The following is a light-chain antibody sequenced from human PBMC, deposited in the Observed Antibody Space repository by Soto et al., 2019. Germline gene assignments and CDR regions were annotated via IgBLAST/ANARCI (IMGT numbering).Light chain of an antibody. Sequence: DIQMTQSPSTLSASVGDRVTITCRASQDVSTWLAWYQQKPGKAPKLLIIDASSLESGVPSRFNGSGSGTQFSLTISSLHPDDFATYYCQQYKSSRFTFGPGTNVDIK. CDR1: QDVSTW. CDR2: DAS. CDR3: QQYKSSRFT. J-gene: IGKJ3*01. V-gene: IGKV1-5*01.